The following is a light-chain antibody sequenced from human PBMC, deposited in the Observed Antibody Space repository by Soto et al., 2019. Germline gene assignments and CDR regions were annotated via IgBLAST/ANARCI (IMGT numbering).Light chain of an antibody. Sequence: DIQMTQSPSALSASIEDRVIITCRASQSISTYLNWYQRKPGKAPKLLIYAASSLQSGVPSRFRGSGSGTDFTLTISSLQPEDFATYYCQQSYSFPRTFGQGTRLEI. V-gene: IGKV1-39*01. CDR1: QSISTY. J-gene: IGKJ5*01. CDR3: QQSYSFPRT. CDR2: AAS.